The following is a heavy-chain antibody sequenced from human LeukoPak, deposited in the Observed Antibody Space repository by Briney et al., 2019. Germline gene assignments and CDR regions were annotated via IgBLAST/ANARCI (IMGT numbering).Heavy chain of an antibody. CDR1: GFPFSDYY. Sequence: GGSLRLSCAASGFPFSDYYMSWIRQAPGKGLEWVSYISSSGSAIYYADSVEGRFNLSREHAKNSLYLHMNSLRAEDTAVYYCARVKKKAQVDYWGQGTPGTVSS. J-gene: IGHJ4*02. CDR3: ARVKKKAQVDY. CDR2: ISSSGSAI. V-gene: IGHV3-11*01.